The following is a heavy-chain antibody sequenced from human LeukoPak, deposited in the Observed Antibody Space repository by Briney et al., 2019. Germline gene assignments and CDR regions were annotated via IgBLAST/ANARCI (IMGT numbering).Heavy chain of an antibody. CDR2: IYYSGST. CDR1: GGSISSYY. D-gene: IGHD6-19*01. CDR3: ARQWLGYYFDY. J-gene: IGHJ4*02. V-gene: IGHV4-59*08. Sequence: SETLSLTCTVSGGSISSYYWSWIRQPPGKGLEWIGYIYYSGSTNYNPSLKSRVTISVDTSKNQFSLKLSSVTAADTAVYYCARQWLGYYFDYWGQGTLVTVSS.